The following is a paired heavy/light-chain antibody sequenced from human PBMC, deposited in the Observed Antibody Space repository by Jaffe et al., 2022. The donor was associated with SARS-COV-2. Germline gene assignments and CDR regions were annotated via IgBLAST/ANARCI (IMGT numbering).Heavy chain of an antibody. CDR1: GFTFNNYG. CDR2: ISIDGDIT. J-gene: IGHJ6*02. Sequence: EVQLLESGGGLVQPGGSLRLSCAASGFTFNNYGMTWVRQAPGKGLEWVSVISIDGDITKYADSVKGRFTISRDNSKKTLYLQMDSLRAEDTALYYCARGPYSSSGYYGMDVWGQGTTVTVSS. D-gene: IGHD6-6*01. V-gene: IGHV3-23*01. CDR3: ARGPYSSSGYYGMDV.
Light chain of an antibody. CDR2: LGS. CDR3: MRALETPRT. CDR1: QSLLHSDGHNY. J-gene: IGKJ1*01. V-gene: IGKV2-28*01. Sequence: DIVMTQSPLSLPVTPGEPASISCRSSQSLLHSDGHNYLDWYLQKPGQSPRLLIYLGSNRASGVPDRFSGSGSGTDFTLKISRVATEDVGVYYCMRALETPRTFGQGTKVEIK.